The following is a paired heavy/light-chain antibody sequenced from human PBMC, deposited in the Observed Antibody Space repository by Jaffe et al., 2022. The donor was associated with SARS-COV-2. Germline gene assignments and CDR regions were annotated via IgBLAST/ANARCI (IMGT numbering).Heavy chain of an antibody. J-gene: IGHJ6*02. Sequence: EMQLVESGGGLVKPGGSLRLSCAASGFTFSNAWMNWVRQAPGKGLEWVGRIKSKSDGGTTDYAAPVKGRFTISRDDSKNTLYLQMNSLKTEDTAMYYCTTYYCSGGSCIFFDGMDVWGQGTTVTVSS. D-gene: IGHD2-15*01. CDR2: IKSKSDGGTT. CDR3: TTYYCSGGSCIFFDGMDV. V-gene: IGHV3-15*01. CDR1: GFTFSNAW.
Light chain of an antibody. CDR3: QQYYGNSIT. Sequence: DIVMTQSPDSLAVSLGERATINCKSSQSVLDRSNNKNYLGWYQQKPGQPPKLLIYWASTRESGVPDRFSGSGSGTDFTLTISSLQAEDVAVYYCQQYYGNSITFGQGTRLEIK. CDR2: WAS. CDR1: QSVLDRSNNKNY. V-gene: IGKV4-1*01. J-gene: IGKJ5*01.